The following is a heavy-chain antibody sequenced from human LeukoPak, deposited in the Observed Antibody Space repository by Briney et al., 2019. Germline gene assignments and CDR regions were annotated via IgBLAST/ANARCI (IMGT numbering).Heavy chain of an antibody. J-gene: IGHJ4*02. CDR1: GDTFTSYY. CDR2: INPSRGST. D-gene: IGHD3-22*01. V-gene: IGHV1-46*01. Sequence: ASVKVSCKASGDTFTSYYMHWVRQAPGQGLEWMGIINPSRGSTSYAQNFQGRVTMTRDTSTSTVYMELRSLRSVDTDVYDCARSTRRSNPSIVVVITWYFDYWGQGTLVTVSS. CDR3: ARSTRRSNPSIVVVITWYFDY.